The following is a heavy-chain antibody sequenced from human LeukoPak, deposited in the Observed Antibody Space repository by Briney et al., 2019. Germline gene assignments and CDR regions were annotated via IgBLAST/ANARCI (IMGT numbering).Heavy chain of an antibody. J-gene: IGHJ4*02. V-gene: IGHV1-69*04. D-gene: IGHD5-24*01. CDR1: GGTFSSYA. CDR3: ARDRGDGYNFYYFDY. Sequence: GSSVKVSCKASGGTFSSYAISWVRQAPGQGLEWMGRIIPILGIANYAQKFQGRVTITADKSTSTAYMELSSLRSEDTAVYYCARDRGDGYNFYYFDYWGQGTLVTVSS. CDR2: IIPILGIA.